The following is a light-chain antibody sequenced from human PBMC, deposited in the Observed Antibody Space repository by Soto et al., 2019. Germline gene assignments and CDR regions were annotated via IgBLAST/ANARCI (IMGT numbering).Light chain of an antibody. CDR3: QQYGGSTYT. J-gene: IGKJ2*01. Sequence: EIVLTQSPGSLSLSPRERATLSCRASQSVSSNHLAWYQQKPGQAPRLLIYGASRMAAGIPDRFSGSGSGTDFTLTISRLETEDFAVYYCQQYGGSTYTFGQGTKVEIK. V-gene: IGKV3-20*01. CDR1: QSVSSNH. CDR2: GAS.